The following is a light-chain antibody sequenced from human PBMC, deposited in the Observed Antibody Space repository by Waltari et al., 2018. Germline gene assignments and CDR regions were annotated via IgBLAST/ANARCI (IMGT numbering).Light chain of an antibody. CDR1: QSVSSIS. V-gene: IGKV3-20*01. Sequence: DIVLTQSPGTLSLSPGERATLSCRASQSVSSISFTWYQQRPGPAPRLLIYGTSSRATDIPDRFSGSGSGTDFTLTISRLEPEDFAVYFCQHYDGSAVTFGGGTKVEIK. J-gene: IGKJ4*01. CDR2: GTS. CDR3: QHYDGSAVT.